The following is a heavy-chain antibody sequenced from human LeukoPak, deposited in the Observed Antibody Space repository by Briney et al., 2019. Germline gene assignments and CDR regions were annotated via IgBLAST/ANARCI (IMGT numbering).Heavy chain of an antibody. V-gene: IGHV4-30-4*08. D-gene: IGHD3-10*01. CDR3: ARESNKVVRGVIITHAFDY. J-gene: IGHJ4*02. Sequence: SETLSLTCTVSGGSISSGDYYWSWIRQPPGKGLEWIGYIYYSGSTYYNPSLESRVTISVDTSKNQFSLKLSSVTAADTAVYYCARESNKVVRGVIITHAFDYWGQGTLVTVSS. CDR2: IYYSGST. CDR1: GGSISSGDYY.